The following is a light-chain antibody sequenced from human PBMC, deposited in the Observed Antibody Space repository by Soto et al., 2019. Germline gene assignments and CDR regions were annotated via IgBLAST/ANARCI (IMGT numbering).Light chain of an antibody. CDR2: EVS. Sequence: QSALTQPRSVSGPPGQSVSISCSGTSSDVGTYNYVSWYQQHPGKAPKLMIYEVSNRPSGVSNRFSGSKSGNTASLTISGLQAEDEADYYCSSYTSSSNVFGTGTKLTVL. CDR3: SSYTSSSNV. CDR1: SSDVGTYNY. V-gene: IGLV2-14*01. J-gene: IGLJ1*01.